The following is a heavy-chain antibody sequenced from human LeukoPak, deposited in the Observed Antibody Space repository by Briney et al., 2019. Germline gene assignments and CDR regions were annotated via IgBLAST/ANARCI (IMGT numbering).Heavy chain of an antibody. J-gene: IGHJ6*03. Sequence: PGGSLRPSCAASGFTFDDYAMHWVRQAPGKGLEWVSLISWDGGSTYYADSVKGRFTISRDNSKNSLYLQMNSLRAEDTALYYCAKDIAGTTFGSHYMDVWGKGTTVTVSS. D-gene: IGHD1-1*01. CDR1: GFTFDDYA. CDR2: ISWDGGST. CDR3: AKDIAGTTFGSHYMDV. V-gene: IGHV3-43D*03.